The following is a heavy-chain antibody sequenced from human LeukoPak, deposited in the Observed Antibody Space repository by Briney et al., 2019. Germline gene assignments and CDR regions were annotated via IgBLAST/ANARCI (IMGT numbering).Heavy chain of an antibody. CDR3: ARDVRTHEYSSSSGHWFDP. CDR1: GGTFSSYA. D-gene: IGHD6-6*01. J-gene: IGHJ5*02. V-gene: IGHV1-69*05. CDR2: IIPIFGTA. Sequence: SVKLSCKASGGTFSSYAISWVRQPPGQGLEWMGGIIPIFGTANYAQKFQGRVTITTDESTSTAYMELSSLRSEDTAVYYCARDVRTHEYSSSSGHWFDPWGQGTLVTVSS.